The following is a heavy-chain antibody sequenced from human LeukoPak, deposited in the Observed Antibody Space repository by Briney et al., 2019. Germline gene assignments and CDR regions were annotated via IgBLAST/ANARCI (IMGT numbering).Heavy chain of an antibody. CDR3: ARDGGVAYCGGDCSPVTGY. J-gene: IGHJ4*02. CDR2: IYYSGST. D-gene: IGHD2-21*02. Sequence: SETLSLTCTVSGGSISSSSYYWSWIRQPPGKGLEWIGYIYYSGSTYYNPSLKSRVTISVDTSKNQFSLKLSSVTAADTAVYYCARDGGVAYCGGDCSPVTGYWGQGTLVTVSS. CDR1: GGSISSSSYY. V-gene: IGHV4-39*07.